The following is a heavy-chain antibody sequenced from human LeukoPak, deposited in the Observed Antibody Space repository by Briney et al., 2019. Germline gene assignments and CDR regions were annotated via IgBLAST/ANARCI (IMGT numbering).Heavy chain of an antibody. Sequence: SETLSLTCSVSGGSITSHFWSWIRQPPGKGLEWIGYIYYSGTTNYSPSLKSRVTISIDTSKNQFSLKLSSVTAADTAVYYCARLDYVWGSYRWGGFDYWGQGTLVTVSS. V-gene: IGHV4-59*08. CDR2: IYYSGTT. CDR3: ARLDYVWGSYRWGGFDY. D-gene: IGHD3-16*02. J-gene: IGHJ4*02. CDR1: GGSITSHF.